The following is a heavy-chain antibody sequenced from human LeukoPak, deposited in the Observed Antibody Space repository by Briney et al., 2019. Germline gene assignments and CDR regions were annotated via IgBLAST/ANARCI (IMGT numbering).Heavy chain of an antibody. V-gene: IGHV3-33*01. CDR2: IWYDGSNK. CDR3: ARGVDYYENSGTIDY. CDR1: GFTFSDYG. J-gene: IGHJ4*02. Sequence: GPSLTLSCTASGFTFSDYGMHWVRQPPGKGLEWVAIIWYDGSNKTYEDSVKGRFTISRDNSKNTLYLQMNSLRAEDTAVYYCARGVDYYENSGTIDYWGQGTLVTVSS. D-gene: IGHD3-22*01.